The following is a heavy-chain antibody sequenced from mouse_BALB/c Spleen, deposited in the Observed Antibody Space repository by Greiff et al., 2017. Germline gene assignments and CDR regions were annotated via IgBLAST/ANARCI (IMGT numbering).Heavy chain of an antibody. CDR2: INPYNDGT. D-gene: IGHD2-14*01. Sequence: VQLKQSGPELVKPGASVKMSCKASGYTFTSYVMHWVKQKPGQGLEWIGYINPYNDGTKYNEKFKGKATLTSDKSSSTAYMELSSLTSEDSAVYYCARNYRGGYYAMDYWGQGTSVTVSS. J-gene: IGHJ4*01. CDR3: ARNYRGGYYAMDY. V-gene: IGHV1-14*01. CDR1: GYTFTSYV.